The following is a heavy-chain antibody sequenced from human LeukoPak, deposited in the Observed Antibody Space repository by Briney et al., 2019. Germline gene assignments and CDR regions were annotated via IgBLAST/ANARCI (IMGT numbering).Heavy chain of an antibody. CDR3: ASTSGYSSSWYERDDY. J-gene: IGHJ4*02. Sequence: ASVKVSCKASGYTFTSYDINWVRQATGQGLEWMGWMNPNSGNTGYAQKFQGRVTMTRNTSISTAYMELSSLRSEDTAAYYCASTSGYSSSWYERDDYWGQGTLVTVSS. CDR2: MNPNSGNT. V-gene: IGHV1-8*01. CDR1: GYTFTSYD. D-gene: IGHD6-13*01.